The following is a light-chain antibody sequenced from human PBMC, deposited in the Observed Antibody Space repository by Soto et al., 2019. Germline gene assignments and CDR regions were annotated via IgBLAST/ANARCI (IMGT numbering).Light chain of an antibody. V-gene: IGLV2-14*01. Sequence: LTQPASVSGSPGQSITISCTGTITDIGAYNYVSWYQQHPGKAPKLLIYGVSSRPSGVSNRFSGSKSGNATYLTISGLQADDEAEYYCSSYTSSITPYVFGTGTKVTVL. J-gene: IGLJ1*01. CDR1: ITDIGAYNY. CDR3: SSYTSSITPYV. CDR2: GVS.